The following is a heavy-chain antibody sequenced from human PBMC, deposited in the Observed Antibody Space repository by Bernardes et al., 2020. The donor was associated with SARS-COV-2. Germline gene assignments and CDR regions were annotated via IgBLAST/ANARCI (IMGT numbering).Heavy chain of an antibody. CDR2: TNPDSSNT. CDR1: GYTLTSYA. Sequence: ASVHVSCMSSGYTLTSYAMNWLRQAAAHGREWMGWTNPDSSNTSHAHKFQGRITMTRNTYISKAYMELSSLSSEDTAVYYCASGPIGVAGTRVVDWFDPWGQGTLVTVSS. CDR3: ASGPIGVAGTRVVDWFDP. D-gene: IGHD6-19*01. J-gene: IGHJ5*02. V-gene: IGHV1-8*02.